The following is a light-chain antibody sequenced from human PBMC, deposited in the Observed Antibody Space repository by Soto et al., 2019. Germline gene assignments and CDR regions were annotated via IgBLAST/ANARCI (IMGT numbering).Light chain of an antibody. CDR3: GSYATSSYV. CDR2: EVS. CDR1: RSDVGAYNY. J-gene: IGLJ1*01. Sequence: QSALTQPASVSGSPGQSIAISCTGTRSDVGAYNYVSWYQQHPGKAPKLMIYEVSNRPSEISNRFSGSKSGNTASLTISGLQAEDEADYYCGSYATSSYVFGTGTKVTV. V-gene: IGLV2-14*01.